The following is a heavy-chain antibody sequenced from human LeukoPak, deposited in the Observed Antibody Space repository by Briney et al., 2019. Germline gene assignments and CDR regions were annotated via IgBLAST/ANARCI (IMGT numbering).Heavy chain of an antibody. Sequence: GGSLRLSCAASGFTFSSYAMSWVRQAPGKGLEWVSAISGSGGSTYYADSVKGRFTISRDNSKNSLYLQMNSLRAEDTAVYYCARGRVGQWLVDAFDIWGQGTMVTVSS. V-gene: IGHV3-23*01. CDR2: ISGSGGST. CDR3: ARGRVGQWLVDAFDI. D-gene: IGHD6-19*01. J-gene: IGHJ3*02. CDR1: GFTFSSYA.